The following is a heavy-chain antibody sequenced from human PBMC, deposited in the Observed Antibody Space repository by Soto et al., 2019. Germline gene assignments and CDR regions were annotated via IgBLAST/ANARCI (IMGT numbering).Heavy chain of an antibody. CDR2: IHHSGST. CDR3: ARMSVEIATSYYFDF. Sequence: AETLSLSCAASGFTITNNYYWAWVRQPPGKGLECIGSIHHSGSTYYTPSLETRVTMFIDTSKNHFSLELSCVTAADTAVYYCARMSVEIATSYYFDFWGQGTLVTVSS. CDR1: GFTITNNYY. J-gene: IGHJ4*01. D-gene: IGHD6-13*01. V-gene: IGHV4-38-2*01.